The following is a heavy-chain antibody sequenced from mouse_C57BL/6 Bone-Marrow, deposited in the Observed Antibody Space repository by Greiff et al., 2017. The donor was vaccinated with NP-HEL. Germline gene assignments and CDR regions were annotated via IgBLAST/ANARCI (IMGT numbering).Heavy chain of an antibody. CDR3: ARHGGYYVGY. J-gene: IGHJ2*01. Sequence: EVMLVESGGDLVKPGGSLKLSCAASGFTFSSYGMSWVRQTPDKRLEWVATISSGGSYTYYPDSGKGRFTISMDNAKNTLYLQMSSLKSEDTAMYYCARHGGYYVGYWGQGTTLTVSS. CDR1: GFTFSSYG. V-gene: IGHV5-6*01. CDR2: ISSGGSYT.